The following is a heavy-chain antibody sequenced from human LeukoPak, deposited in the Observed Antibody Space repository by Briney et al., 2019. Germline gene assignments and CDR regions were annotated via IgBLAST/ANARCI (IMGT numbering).Heavy chain of an antibody. CDR3: ARGYCSGGSCSHDLYYFDY. D-gene: IGHD2-15*01. Sequence: SETLSPTCAVYGGSFSGYYWSWIRQPPGKGLEWIGEINHSGSTNYNPSLKSRVTISVDTSKNQFSLKLSSVTAADTAVYYCARGYCSGGSCSHDLYYFDYWGQGTLVTVSS. CDR2: INHSGST. J-gene: IGHJ4*02. CDR1: GGSFSGYY. V-gene: IGHV4-34*01.